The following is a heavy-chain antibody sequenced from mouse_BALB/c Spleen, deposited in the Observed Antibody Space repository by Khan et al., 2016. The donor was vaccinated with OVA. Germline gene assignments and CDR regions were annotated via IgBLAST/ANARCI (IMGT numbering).Heavy chain of an antibody. J-gene: IGHJ4*01. Sequence: EVQLQESGPGLVKPSQSLSLTCTVTGYSITSNYAWSWIRQFPGNKLEWMGYISYSGSTNYNPSLKSRISVTRDTSANQFFLQLNSVTIEDTATXYCERRCYYGYALDYWGQGTSVTVSS. CDR2: ISYSGST. CDR1: GYSITSNYA. D-gene: IGHD1-1*01. CDR3: ERRCYYGYALDY. V-gene: IGHV3-2*02.